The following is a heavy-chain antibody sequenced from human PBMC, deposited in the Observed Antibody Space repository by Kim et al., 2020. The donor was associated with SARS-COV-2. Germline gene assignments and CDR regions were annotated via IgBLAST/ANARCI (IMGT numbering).Heavy chain of an antibody. Sequence: SETLSLTCTVSGGSISSGGYYWSWIRQHPGKGLEWIGYIYYSGSTYYNPSLKSRVTISVDTSKNQFSLKLSSVTAADTAVYYCARGAQGSWGYWGQGTLVTVSS. CDR3: ARGAQGSWGY. D-gene: IGHD1-26*01. V-gene: IGHV4-31*03. CDR2: IYYSGST. J-gene: IGHJ4*02. CDR1: GGSISSGGYY.